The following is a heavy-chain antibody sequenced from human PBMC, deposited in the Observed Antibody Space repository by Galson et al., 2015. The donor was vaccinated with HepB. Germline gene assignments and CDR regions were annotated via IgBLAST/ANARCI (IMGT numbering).Heavy chain of an antibody. J-gene: IGHJ3*02. V-gene: IGHV5-51*01. D-gene: IGHD3-16*01. CDR3: ATLWGGGGSHSRDAFDI. Sequence: QSGAEVKKPGESLKISCKGSGYSFTSYWIGWVRQMPGKGLEWMGIIYPGDSDTRYSPSFQGQVTISADKSISTAYLQWSNLKASDPAMYYCATLWGGGGSHSRDAFDIWGQGTMVTVSS. CDR1: GYSFTSYW. CDR2: IYPGDSDT.